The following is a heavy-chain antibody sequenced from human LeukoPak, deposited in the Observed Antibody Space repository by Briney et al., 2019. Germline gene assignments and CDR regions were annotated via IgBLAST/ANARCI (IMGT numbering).Heavy chain of an antibody. CDR2: IQYDGTNK. Sequence: GGSLRLSCAAAGFTFTSYGMHWVRQAPGKGLEWVAFIQYDGTNKYYADSVKGRFTISRDNSKNTLYLQMNSPRAEDTALYSCAKDIRRGENYGYDQFAYWGQGTLVTVSS. D-gene: IGHD5-18*01. V-gene: IGHV3-30*02. CDR3: AKDIRRGENYGYDQFAY. CDR1: GFTFTSYG. J-gene: IGHJ4*02.